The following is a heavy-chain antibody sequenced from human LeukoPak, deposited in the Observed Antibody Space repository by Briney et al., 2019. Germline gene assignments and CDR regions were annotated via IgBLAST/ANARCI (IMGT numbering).Heavy chain of an antibody. CDR2: ISGSGGST. CDR1: GFTFSSYA. Sequence: PGGSLRLSCAASGFTFSSYAMSWVRQAPGKGLEWVSAISGSGGSTYYADSVKGRFTISRDNSKNTLYLQMNSLRAEDTAEYYCARDHALMGATGVCDYWGQGTLVTVAS. V-gene: IGHV3-23*01. J-gene: IGHJ4*02. D-gene: IGHD1-26*01. CDR3: ARDHALMGATGVCDY.